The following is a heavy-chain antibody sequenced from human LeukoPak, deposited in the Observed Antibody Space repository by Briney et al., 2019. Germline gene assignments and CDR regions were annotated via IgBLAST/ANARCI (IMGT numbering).Heavy chain of an antibody. V-gene: IGHV3-23*01. D-gene: IGHD6-13*01. CDR3: AKDGKGYGSTWDFDY. Sequence: GGSLRLSCAASGFTLRSYAMIWVRQTPGKGLEWVSGISASGGNTNYADSVKGRFTISRDNSKNTLYLQLNSLRAEDTAVYYCAKDGKGYGSTWDFDYLGQGTLVTVSS. CDR1: GFTLRSYA. J-gene: IGHJ4*02. CDR2: ISASGGNT.